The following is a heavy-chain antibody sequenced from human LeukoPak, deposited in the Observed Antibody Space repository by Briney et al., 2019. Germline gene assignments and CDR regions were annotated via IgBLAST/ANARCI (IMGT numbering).Heavy chain of an antibody. J-gene: IGHJ4*02. Sequence: SVKVSCKASGGTFGSYAISWVRQAPGQGLEWMGRIIPIFGTANYAQKFQGRVTITTDESTSTAYMELSSLRSEDTAVYYCASRGYSYGYPIDYWGQGTLVTVSS. CDR2: IIPIFGTA. V-gene: IGHV1-69*05. CDR1: GGTFGSYA. CDR3: ASRGYSYGYPIDY. D-gene: IGHD5-18*01.